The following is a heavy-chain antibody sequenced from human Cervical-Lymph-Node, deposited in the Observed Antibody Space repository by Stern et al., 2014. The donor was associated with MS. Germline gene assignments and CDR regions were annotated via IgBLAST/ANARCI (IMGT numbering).Heavy chain of an antibody. CDR3: ARAAYSTSSYNY. V-gene: IGHV1-69*01. CDR2: IIPIFGTA. CDR1: GGTFNTNV. Sequence: QVQLGQSGAEVKKPGSSVKVSCKASGGTFNTNVISWVRQAPGQGLEWMGGIIPIFGTALYAQKFQGRVTITANESTRAVYMELSSLRSEDTAVYYCARAAYSTSSYNYWGQGTLVIVSS. D-gene: IGHD6-6*01. J-gene: IGHJ4*02.